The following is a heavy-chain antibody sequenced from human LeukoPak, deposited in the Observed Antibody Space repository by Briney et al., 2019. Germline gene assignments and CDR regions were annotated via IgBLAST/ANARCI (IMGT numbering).Heavy chain of an antibody. CDR2: ITSDGSST. J-gene: IGHJ6*02. Sequence: GGSLRLSCAASGFTFNNYWMHWVRQAPGTGLVWVSRITSDGSSTSYADSVKGRFTISRDNAKNTLYLQMNSLRAEDTAVYYCARSPTYFGMDVWGQGTTVTVSS. CDR3: ARSPTYFGMDV. CDR1: GFTFNNYW. V-gene: IGHV3-74*01.